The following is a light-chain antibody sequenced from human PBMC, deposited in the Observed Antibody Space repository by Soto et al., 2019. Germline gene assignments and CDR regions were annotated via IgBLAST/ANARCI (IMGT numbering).Light chain of an antibody. CDR3: MQATHFPWT. J-gene: IGKJ1*01. CDR2: EIS. CDR1: QILLHDNGNTY. V-gene: IGKV2-24*01. Sequence: DIVMTQTPLSSPVTLGQPASISCRSSQILLHDNGNTYLTWLQQRPGQPPRPLIYEISNRFSGVPDRFSGSGRGADFTVEISRVEAEDLGVYYCMQATHFPWTFGQGTKVEIK.